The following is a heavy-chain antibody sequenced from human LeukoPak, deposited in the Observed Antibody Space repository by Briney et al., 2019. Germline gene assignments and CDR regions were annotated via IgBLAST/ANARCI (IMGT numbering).Heavy chain of an antibody. CDR3: ITDLRGTLSP. D-gene: IGHD1-26*01. Sequence: GGSLRLSCAASGITFNNAWMSWVRQAPGKGLEWVGRIKSKTDGGTTDYAAPVKGRFTISRDDPQNTLYLQMSSLKTEDTAVYYCITDLRGTLSPWGQGTLVTVSS. V-gene: IGHV3-15*01. CDR1: GITFNNAW. CDR2: IKSKTDGGTT. J-gene: IGHJ5*02.